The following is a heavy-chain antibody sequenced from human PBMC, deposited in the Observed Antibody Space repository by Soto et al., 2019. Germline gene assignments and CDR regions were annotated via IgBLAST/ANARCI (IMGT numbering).Heavy chain of an antibody. CDR2: IIPMYDSA. D-gene: IGHD1-26*01. CDR3: ATWRTYSGSYCFDY. CDR1: GGTFKTYT. Sequence: QVQLVQPGAELKKPGSSVNVSCAASGGTFKTYTINWVRQAPGQGIEWIGQIIPMYDSANYAQRFQGRVTISADKPTNIAYMELSGLRSEDTALYYCATWRTYSGSYCFDYWGQGTLVSVSS. V-gene: IGHV1-69*06. J-gene: IGHJ4*02.